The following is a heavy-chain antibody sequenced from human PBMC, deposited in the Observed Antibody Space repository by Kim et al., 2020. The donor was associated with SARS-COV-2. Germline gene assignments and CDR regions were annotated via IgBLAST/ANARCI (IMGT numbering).Heavy chain of an antibody. CDR3: ARLRRGYSGYGRWPDAFDI. CDR2: IYPGDSDT. D-gene: IGHD5-12*01. V-gene: IGHV5-51*01. CDR1: GYSFTSYW. Sequence: GESLKISCKGSGYSFTSYWIGWVRQMPGKGLEWMGIIYPGDSDTRYSPSFQGQVTISADKSISTAYLQWSSLKASDTAMYYCARLRRGYSGYGRWPDAFDIWGQGTMVTVSS. J-gene: IGHJ3*02.